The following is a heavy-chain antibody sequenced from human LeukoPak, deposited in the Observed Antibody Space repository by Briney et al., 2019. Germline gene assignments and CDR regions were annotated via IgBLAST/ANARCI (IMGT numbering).Heavy chain of an antibody. Sequence: ASVKVSCKASGYTFTGYYMHWVRQAPGQGLEWMGWINPNSGGTNYAQKFQGRVTMTRDTSISTAYMELSRLRSDDTAVYYCARLYYDYAWGSYRYGFDYWGQGTLVTVSS. J-gene: IGHJ4*02. D-gene: IGHD3-16*02. CDR1: GYTFTGYY. V-gene: IGHV1-2*02. CDR2: INPNSGGT. CDR3: ARLYYDYAWGSYRYGFDY.